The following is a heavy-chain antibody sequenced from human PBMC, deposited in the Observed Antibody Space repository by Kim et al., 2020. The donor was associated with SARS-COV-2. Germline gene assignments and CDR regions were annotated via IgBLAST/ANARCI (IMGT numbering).Heavy chain of an antibody. Sequence: RGSTYYNPSLKSRVTISVDTSKHQFSLKLSSVTAADTAVYYCARGSPIDYWGQGTLVTVSS. CDR2: RGST. J-gene: IGHJ4*02. D-gene: IGHD3-10*01. V-gene: IGHV4-39*01. CDR3: ARGSPIDY.